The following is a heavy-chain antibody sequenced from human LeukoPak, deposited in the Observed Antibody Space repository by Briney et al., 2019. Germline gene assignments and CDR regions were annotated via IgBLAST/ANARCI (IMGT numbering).Heavy chain of an antibody. Sequence: GGSLRLSCAASGFTFDDYAMHWVRQAPGKGLEWVSGISWNSGSIGYADSVKGRFTISRDNAKNSLYLQKNSLRAEDTALYYCAKDRRGYCSSTSCYGGMDVWGQGTTVTVSS. J-gene: IGHJ6*02. CDR2: ISWNSGSI. CDR3: AKDRRGYCSSTSCYGGMDV. CDR1: GFTFDDYA. D-gene: IGHD2-2*03. V-gene: IGHV3-9*01.